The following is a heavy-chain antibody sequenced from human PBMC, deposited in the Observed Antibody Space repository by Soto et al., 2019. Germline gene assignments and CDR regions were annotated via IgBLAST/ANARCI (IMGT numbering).Heavy chain of an antibody. CDR3: ARGVSAGVDY. CDR1: GYSFTSLD. D-gene: IGHD1-26*01. V-gene: IGHV1-8*01. J-gene: IGHJ4*01. CDR2: MQPSTGRT. Sequence: QVQLVQSGAEVREPGASVKVSCKASGYSFTSLDINWVRQTAGQGLEWMGWMQPSTGRTGYAQKFQGRVTMTRDTSIITAYMELTTLTSDDTAFYYCARGVSAGVDYWGHGTLVTVSS.